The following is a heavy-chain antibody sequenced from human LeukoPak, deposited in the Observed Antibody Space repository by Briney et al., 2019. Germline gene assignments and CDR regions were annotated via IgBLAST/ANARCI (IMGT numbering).Heavy chain of an antibody. CDR2: IYYSGST. CDR3: ARKWELSWFDP. CDR1: GGSISSGSYY. V-gene: IGHV4-61*01. J-gene: IGHJ5*02. D-gene: IGHD1-26*01. Sequence: PSETLSLTCTVSGGSISSGSYYWSWIRQPPGKGLEWIGYIYYSGSTNYNPSLKSRVTISVDTSKNQFSLKLSSVTAADTAVYYCARKWELSWFDPWGQGTLVTVSS.